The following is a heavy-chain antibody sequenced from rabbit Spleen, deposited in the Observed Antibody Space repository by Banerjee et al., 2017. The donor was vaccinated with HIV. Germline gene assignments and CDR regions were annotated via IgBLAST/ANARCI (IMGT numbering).Heavy chain of an antibody. J-gene: IGHJ4*01. CDR1: GFSFSSGYY. D-gene: IGHD4-2*01. Sequence: QSLEESGGGLVKPGASLTLTCKASGFSFSSGYYMCWVRQAPGKGPEWIACIYADSRETTYYASWAKGRFTISKTSSTTVTLQMTSLTAADTATYFCARDDDGSRPFSLWGPGTLVTVS. CDR2: IYADSRETT. V-gene: IGHV1S40*01. CDR3: ARDDDGSRPFSL.